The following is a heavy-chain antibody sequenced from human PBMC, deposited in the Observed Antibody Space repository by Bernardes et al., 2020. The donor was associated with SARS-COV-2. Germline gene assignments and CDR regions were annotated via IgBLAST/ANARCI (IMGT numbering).Heavy chain of an antibody. CDR3: ARGSTVPDVWSGYIKYNWFDP. Sequence: SETLSLTCAVYGGSFSGYYWSWIRQPPGKGLEWIGEINHSGSTRDNPSLKSRVTISVDTSKNQFSLKLSSVTAADTAVYYCARGSTVPDVWSGYIKYNWFDPWGQGTLVTVSS. V-gene: IGHV4-34*01. CDR1: GGSFSGYY. CDR2: INHSGST. J-gene: IGHJ5*02. D-gene: IGHD3-3*01.